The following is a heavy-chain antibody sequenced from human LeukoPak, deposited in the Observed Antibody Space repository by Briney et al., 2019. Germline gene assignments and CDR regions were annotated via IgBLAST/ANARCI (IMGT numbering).Heavy chain of an antibody. CDR3: ARHPSYCSGGSCFSDY. D-gene: IGHD2-15*01. CDR2: INPGDSDT. J-gene: IGHJ4*02. CDR1: GYSFTSYR. V-gene: IGHV5-51*01. Sequence: GESLKISCKGSGYSFTSYRIGWVRQMPGKVLEWMGIINPGDSDTRYSPSFQGHVTISADKSISTAYLQWSSLKASDTAMYYCARHPSYCSGGSCFSDYWGQGTLVTVSS.